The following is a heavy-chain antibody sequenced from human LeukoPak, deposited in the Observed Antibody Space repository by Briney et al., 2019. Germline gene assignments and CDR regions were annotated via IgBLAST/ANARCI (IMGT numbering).Heavy chain of an antibody. Sequence: PGGSLRLSCAASGFTFSSYDMSWVRQAPGKGLEWVSAIRGSGDITYYADSVKGRFTISRDNSKNTLYLQMNSLRAEDTAVYYCAKGTYGSGTYGSIDYWGQGTLVTVSS. CDR1: GFTFSSYD. CDR2: IRGSGDIT. CDR3: AKGTYGSGTYGSIDY. J-gene: IGHJ4*02. D-gene: IGHD3-10*01. V-gene: IGHV3-23*01.